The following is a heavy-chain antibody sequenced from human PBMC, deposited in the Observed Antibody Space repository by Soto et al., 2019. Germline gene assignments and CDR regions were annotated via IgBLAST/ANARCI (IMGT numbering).Heavy chain of an antibody. V-gene: IGHV3-15*01. CDR2: IKSKTDGGTT. J-gene: IGHJ6*03. D-gene: IGHD2-2*01. Sequence: GGSLRLSCAASGFTFSNAWMSWVRQAPGKGLEWVGHIKSKTDGGTTDYAAPVKGRFTILRDDSKNTLYLQMNSLKTEDTAVYSCTTVSLKYQLLSTYYYYYYMDVWGKGTTVTVSS. CDR1: GFTFSNAW. CDR3: TTVSLKYQLLSTYYYYYYMDV.